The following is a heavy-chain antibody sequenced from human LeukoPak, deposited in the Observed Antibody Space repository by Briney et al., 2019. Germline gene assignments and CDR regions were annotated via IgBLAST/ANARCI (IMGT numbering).Heavy chain of an antibody. CDR2: TYYRSKWYN. Sequence: SQTLSLTCAISGDSVSSNSAAWNWIRQSPSRGLEWLGRTYYRSKWYNDYAVSVKSRITINPDTSKNQFSLQLNSVTPEDTAVYYCAGDLYYYDSSGYYPFDYWGQGTLVTVSS. CDR1: GDSVSSNSAA. V-gene: IGHV6-1*01. CDR3: AGDLYYYDSSGYYPFDY. D-gene: IGHD3-22*01. J-gene: IGHJ4*02.